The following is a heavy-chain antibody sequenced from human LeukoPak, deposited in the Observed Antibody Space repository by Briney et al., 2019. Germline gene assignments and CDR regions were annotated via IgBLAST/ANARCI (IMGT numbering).Heavy chain of an antibody. D-gene: IGHD6-19*01. V-gene: IGHV4-59*10. CDR3: ARGYSSGVIDY. CDR2: IYTSGST. CDR1: GGSFSGYY. Sequence: PSETLSLTCAVYGGSFSGYYWSWIRQPAGKGLEWIGRIYTSGSTNYNPSLKSRVTMSVDTSKNQFSLKLSSVTAADTAVYYCARGYSSGVIDYWGQGTLVTASS. J-gene: IGHJ4*02.